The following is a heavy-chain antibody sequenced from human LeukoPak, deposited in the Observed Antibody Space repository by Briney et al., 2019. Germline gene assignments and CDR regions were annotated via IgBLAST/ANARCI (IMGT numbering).Heavy chain of an antibody. J-gene: IGHJ6*02. Sequence: SETLSLTCTVSGGSISSQYWSWIRQPPGKGLEWIGYISYSGNTNYNPSLKSRVTISVDTSKNQFSLKLTSVTAADTAVYYCARLPGCGSACHYDMDVWGQGTTVTVSS. CDR3: ARLPGCGSACHYDMDV. CDR1: GGSISSQY. CDR2: ISYSGNT. V-gene: IGHV4-59*11. D-gene: IGHD2-21*02.